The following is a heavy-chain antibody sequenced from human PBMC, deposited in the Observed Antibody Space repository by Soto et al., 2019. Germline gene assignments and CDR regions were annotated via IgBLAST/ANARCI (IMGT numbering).Heavy chain of an antibody. J-gene: IGHJ4*02. CDR3: AKGVEAAYYYGSSGYYGFDD. Sequence: PGGSLRLSCAASGFTFSSYAMSWVRLAPGKGLEWVSAISGGAATTNYADSVKGRFTISRDNSKNTVSLQMNSLRAEDTAVYYCAKGVEAAYYYGSSGYYGFDDWGQGTLVTVSS. CDR1: GFTFSSYA. V-gene: IGHV3-23*01. CDR2: ISGGAATT. D-gene: IGHD3-22*01.